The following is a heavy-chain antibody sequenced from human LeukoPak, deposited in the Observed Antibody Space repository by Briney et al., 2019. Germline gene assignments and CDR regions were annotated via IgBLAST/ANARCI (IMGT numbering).Heavy chain of an antibody. CDR2: INPNSGGT. Sequence: ASVKVSCKASGYTFTGYYMHWVRQAPGQGLEWMGWINPNSGGTNYAQKFQGRVTMTRDTSISTAYMELSRLRSDDTAVYYCARAYYYGSGAPYYYYGMDVWGQGTTVTVSS. CDR1: GYTFTGYY. CDR3: ARAYYYGSGAPYYYYGMDV. V-gene: IGHV1-2*02. D-gene: IGHD3-10*01. J-gene: IGHJ6*02.